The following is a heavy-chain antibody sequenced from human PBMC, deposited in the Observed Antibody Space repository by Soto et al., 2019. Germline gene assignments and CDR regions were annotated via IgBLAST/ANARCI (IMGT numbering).Heavy chain of an antibody. Sequence: GGSLRLSCAASGFTFSSYGMHWVRQAPGKVLEWVAVIWYDGSNKYYADSVKGRFTISRDNSKNTLYLQMNSLRAEDTAVYYCAREKGGDPEYYYSGMDVWGQGTTVTVSS. V-gene: IGHV3-33*01. CDR1: GFTFSSYG. J-gene: IGHJ6*02. CDR2: IWYDGSNK. CDR3: AREKGGDPEYYYSGMDV. D-gene: IGHD4-17*01.